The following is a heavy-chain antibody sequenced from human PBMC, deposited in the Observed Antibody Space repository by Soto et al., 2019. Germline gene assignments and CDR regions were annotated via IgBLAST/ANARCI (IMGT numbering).Heavy chain of an antibody. CDR2: ISGSGGST. Sequence: GGSLRLSCAASGFTFSSYAMSWVRQAPGKGLEWVSAISGSGGSTYYADFVKGRFTISRDNSKNTLYLQMNSLRAEDTAVYYCAKVIYYYDSSGYYPPDAFDIWGQGTMVTVSS. V-gene: IGHV3-23*01. CDR1: GFTFSSYA. D-gene: IGHD3-22*01. J-gene: IGHJ3*02. CDR3: AKVIYYYDSSGYYPPDAFDI.